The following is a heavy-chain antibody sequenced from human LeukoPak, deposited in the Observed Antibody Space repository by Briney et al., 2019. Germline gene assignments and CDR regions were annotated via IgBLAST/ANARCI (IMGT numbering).Heavy chain of an antibody. CDR2: IYTSGST. CDR3: ARELDYYDSSGYYYVRWFDP. J-gene: IGHJ5*02. CDR1: GGSTSSGSYY. D-gene: IGHD3-22*01. Sequence: SETLSLTCTVSGGSTSSGSYYWSWIRQPAGKGLEWIGRIYTSGSTNYNPSLKSRVTISVDTSNNQFSLKLSSVTAADTAVYYCARELDYYDSSGYYYVRWFDPWGQGTLVTVSS. V-gene: IGHV4-61*02.